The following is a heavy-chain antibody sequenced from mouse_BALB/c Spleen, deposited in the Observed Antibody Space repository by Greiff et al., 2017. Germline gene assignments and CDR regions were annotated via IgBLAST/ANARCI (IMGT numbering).Heavy chain of an antibody. V-gene: IGHV5-12-2*01. CDR3: ARLGYFYAMDY. CDR1: GFTFSSYT. CDR2: ISNGGGST. J-gene: IGHJ4*01. D-gene: IGHD3-1*01. Sequence: DVQLVESGGGLVQPGGSLKLSCAASGFTFSSYTMSWVRQTPEKRLEWVAYISNGGGSTYYPDTVKGRFTISRDNAKNTLYLQMSSLKSEDTAMYYCARLGYFYAMDYWGQGTSVTVSS.